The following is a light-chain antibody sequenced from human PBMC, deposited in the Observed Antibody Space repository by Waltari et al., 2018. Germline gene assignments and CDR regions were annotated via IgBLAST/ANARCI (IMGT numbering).Light chain of an antibody. CDR3: QQYYSTPRA. J-gene: IGKJ1*01. V-gene: IGKV4-1*01. CDR2: WAS. CDR1: QSVLSSANSKNY. Sequence: DIVLTQSPESLAVSLRQSATINCQSSQSVLSSANSKNYVAWYQQKPVQPPKLLIYWASTRESGVPDRFSGSGSGTEFTLTITSLQAEDVAVYYCQQYYSTPRAFGQGTKGEIK.